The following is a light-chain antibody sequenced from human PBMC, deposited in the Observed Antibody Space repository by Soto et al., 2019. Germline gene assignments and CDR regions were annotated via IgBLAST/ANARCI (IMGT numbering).Light chain of an antibody. CDR3: QQYHKSPPLT. CDR1: QSVGSD. Sequence: EVVMTQSPATLSVSPGERATLSCRASQSVGSDLAWYQQKPGQAPRLLIYDASTRATGVPARISGTGSGTEFTLTISSLQSEDSAVYYCQQYHKSPPLTFGGGTKVEIK. J-gene: IGKJ4*01. V-gene: IGKV3-15*01. CDR2: DAS.